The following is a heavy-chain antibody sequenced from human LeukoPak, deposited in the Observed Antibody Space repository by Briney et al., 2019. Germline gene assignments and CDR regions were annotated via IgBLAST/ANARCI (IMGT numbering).Heavy chain of an antibody. CDR3: TTATEIRASTRTKAVDY. Sequence: GGSLRLSCAASGFTFSNAWMSWVRQAPGKGLEWVGRIKSKADGGTTDYAAPVKGRFTISRDDSKNTLYLQMNSLKTEDTAVYYCTTATEIRASTRTKAVDYWGQGTLVTVSS. V-gene: IGHV3-15*01. D-gene: IGHD1/OR15-1a*01. CDR1: GFTFSNAW. J-gene: IGHJ4*02. CDR2: IKSKADGGTT.